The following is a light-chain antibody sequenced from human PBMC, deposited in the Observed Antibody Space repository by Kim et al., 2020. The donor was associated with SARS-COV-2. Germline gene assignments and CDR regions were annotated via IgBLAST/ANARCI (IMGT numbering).Light chain of an antibody. Sequence: SSELTQDPAVSVALGQTVSITCQGDSLRSYYASWYQQKPGQAPVLVIYGKNNRPSGIPDRFSGSSSGNTASLTITGAQAEDEADYYCNSRDSSGNHYVVF. V-gene: IGLV3-19*01. CDR2: GKN. J-gene: IGLJ2*01. CDR1: SLRSYY. CDR3: NSRDSSGNHYVV.